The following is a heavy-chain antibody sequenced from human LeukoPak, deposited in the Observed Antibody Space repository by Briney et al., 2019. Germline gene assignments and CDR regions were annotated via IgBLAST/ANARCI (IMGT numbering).Heavy chain of an antibody. J-gene: IGHJ6*02. D-gene: IGHD1-26*01. CDR1: GFTFSLYD. CDR3: AREGAAYGMDV. Sequence: PGGSLRLSCAASGFTFSLYDMHWVRQAAGKGLEWVSTLAASGDSYYPGSVKGRFTISGESAKNSLYLQMNSLTAGDTAVYYCAREGAAYGMDVWGQGTTVTVSS. CDR2: LAASGDS. V-gene: IGHV3-13*01.